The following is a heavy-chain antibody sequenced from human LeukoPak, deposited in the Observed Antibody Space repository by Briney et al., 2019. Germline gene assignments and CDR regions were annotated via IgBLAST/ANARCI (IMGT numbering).Heavy chain of an antibody. V-gene: IGHV6-1*01. CDR1: GDSVSNNSGA. Sequence: SQTLSLTCAISGDSVSNNSGAWNWIRQSPSRGLEWLGRTYYRSKWYNTYAVSVNGRITINPDTSKNQFSLKLSSVTAADTAVYYCARTPNRWYYDSSGYYSPINYFDYWGQGTLVTVSS. CDR3: ARTPNRWYYDSSGYYSPINYFDY. D-gene: IGHD3-22*01. J-gene: IGHJ4*02. CDR2: TYYRSKWYN.